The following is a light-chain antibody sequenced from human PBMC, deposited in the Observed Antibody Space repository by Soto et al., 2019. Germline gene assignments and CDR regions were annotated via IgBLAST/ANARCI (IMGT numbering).Light chain of an antibody. CDR1: SGDISSYY. Sequence: NFMLTQPHSVSESPGETVTISCTRNSGDISSYYVQWFRQRPGSAPTIVISEDDQRPSGVPDRFSGSIDRSSNSATLTISGLQAEDEADYFCQSYDTYNVIFGGGTKVTVL. CDR3: QSYDTYNVI. V-gene: IGLV6-57*04. CDR2: EDD. J-gene: IGLJ2*01.